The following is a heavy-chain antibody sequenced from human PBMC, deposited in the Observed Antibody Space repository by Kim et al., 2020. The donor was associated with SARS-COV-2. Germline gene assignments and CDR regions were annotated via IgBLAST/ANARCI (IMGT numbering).Heavy chain of an antibody. CDR3: ASLDIVATGNDY. Sequence: NNAQKLQGRVTMTTDTSTSTAYMELRSLRSDDTAVYYCASLDIVATGNDYWGQGTLVTVSS. J-gene: IGHJ4*02. D-gene: IGHD5-12*01. V-gene: IGHV1-18*01.